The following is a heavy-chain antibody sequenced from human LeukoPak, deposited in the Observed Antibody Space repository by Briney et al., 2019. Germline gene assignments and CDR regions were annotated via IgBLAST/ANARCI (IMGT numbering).Heavy chain of an antibody. Sequence: SETLSLTCAVYGGSFSGYYWSWIRQPPGKGXXWIGEINHSGSTNYNPSLKSRVTISVDTSKNQFSLKLSSVTAADTAVYYCARGGYRVYGMDVWGKGTTVTVSS. CDR1: GGSFSGYY. V-gene: IGHV4-34*01. CDR2: INHSGST. D-gene: IGHD5-18*01. J-gene: IGHJ6*04. CDR3: ARGGYRVYGMDV.